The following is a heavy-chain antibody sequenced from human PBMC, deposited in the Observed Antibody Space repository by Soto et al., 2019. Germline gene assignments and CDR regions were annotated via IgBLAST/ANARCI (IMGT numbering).Heavy chain of an antibody. CDR2: ISYDGSNK. D-gene: IGHD1-26*01. V-gene: IGHV3-30*18. CDR3: AKVRPEWSGSSTFDY. Sequence: GGSLRLSCAASGFTFSSYGMHWVRQAPGKGLEWVAVISYDGSNKYYADSVKGRFTISRDNSKNTLYLQMNSLRAEDTAVYYCAKVRPEWSGSSTFDYWGQGTLVTVSS. CDR1: GFTFSSYG. J-gene: IGHJ4*02.